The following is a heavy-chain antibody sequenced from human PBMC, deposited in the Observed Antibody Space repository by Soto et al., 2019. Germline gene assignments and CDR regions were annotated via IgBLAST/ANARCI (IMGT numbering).Heavy chain of an antibody. D-gene: IGHD2-15*01. J-gene: IGHJ4*02. CDR2: INPGPSSA. Sequence: ASVKVSCKASNDSLSSHFIHWVRQAPGEGLEWMGIINPGPSSASYSKEFQGRLTLTSDMPSRTVYMQLSNLRSDDTAVYYCAGASSRVSSVVAAYWGQGTRVTVSS. CDR1: NDSLSSHF. V-gene: IGHV1-46*01. CDR3: AGASSRVSSVVAAY.